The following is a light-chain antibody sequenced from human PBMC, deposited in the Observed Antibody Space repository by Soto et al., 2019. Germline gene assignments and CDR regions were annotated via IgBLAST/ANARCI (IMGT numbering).Light chain of an antibody. CDR3: QQSHSDPLT. CDR2: AAS. Sequence: EIQMTQSPSSLSASVGDSVSFTCRASQFISTYLNWYQQKPGKAPKLLIYAASSLQRGVPSRFSGSGSGTDFTLTISKLQPEDFATYFCQQSHSDPLTFGGGTKVEI. V-gene: IGKV1-39*01. CDR1: QFISTY. J-gene: IGKJ4*01.